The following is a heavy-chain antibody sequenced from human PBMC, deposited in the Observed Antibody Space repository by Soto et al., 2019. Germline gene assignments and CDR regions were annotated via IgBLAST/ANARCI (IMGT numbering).Heavy chain of an antibody. V-gene: IGHV4-61*01. CDR3: ASGYGDSPIDY. D-gene: IGHD4-17*01. CDR1: GGTVSSGSYY. CDR2: IYYSGST. J-gene: IGHJ4*02. Sequence: SETLSLTCTVSGGTVSSGSYYWSWLRQPPGKGREGIGYIYYSGSTNYNPSLKSRVTISVDTSKNQFSLKLSSVTAADTAVYYCASGYGDSPIDYWGQGTLVTVSS.